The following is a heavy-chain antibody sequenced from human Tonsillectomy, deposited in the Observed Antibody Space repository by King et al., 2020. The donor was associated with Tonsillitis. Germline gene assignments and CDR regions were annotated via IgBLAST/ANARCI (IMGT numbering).Heavy chain of an antibody. CDR3: ARHLGDRHYSAMDV. CDR2: IYYSGST. J-gene: IGHJ6*02. V-gene: IGHV4-39*01. CDR1: GGSISSSTYY. D-gene: IGHD3-10*01. Sequence: QLQESGPGLVKPSETLSLTCTVSGGSISSSTYYWGWIRQPPGKGLEWIWSIYYSGSTHYNPSLKSRISIFVDTSNNQFSLKLSSVTAADTAVYYCARHLGDRHYSAMDVWGQGTTVTVSS.